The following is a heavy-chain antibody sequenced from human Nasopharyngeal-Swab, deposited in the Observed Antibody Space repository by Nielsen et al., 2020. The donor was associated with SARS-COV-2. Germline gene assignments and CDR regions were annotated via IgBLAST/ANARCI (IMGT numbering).Heavy chain of an antibody. V-gene: IGHV1-18*01. CDR2: ISAYNGNT. CDR3: ARGFGELSPP. Sequence: WVRQAPGQGLEWMGWISAYNGNTNYVQKLQGRVTMTTDTSTSTAYMELRSLRSDDTAVYYCARGFGELSPPWGQGTLVTVSS. J-gene: IGHJ5*02. D-gene: IGHD3-10*01.